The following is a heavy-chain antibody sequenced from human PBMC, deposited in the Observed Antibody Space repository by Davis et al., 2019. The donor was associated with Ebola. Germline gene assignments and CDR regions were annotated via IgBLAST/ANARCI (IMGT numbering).Heavy chain of an antibody. CDR1: GFTFSSYA. D-gene: IGHD3-3*01. CDR2: ISGSGGST. J-gene: IGHJ3*02. Sequence: GESLKISCAASGFTFSSYAMSWVRQAPGKGLEWVSAISGSGGSTYYADSVKGRFTISKDNSKNTLYPQMNSLRAEDTAIYYCAKDKNYDFWSGYPHDAFDIWGQGTMVTVSS. CDR3: AKDKNYDFWSGYPHDAFDI. V-gene: IGHV3-23*01.